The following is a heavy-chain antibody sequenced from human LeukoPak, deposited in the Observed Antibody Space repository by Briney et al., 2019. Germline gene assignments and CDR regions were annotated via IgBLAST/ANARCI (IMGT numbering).Heavy chain of an antibody. J-gene: IGHJ6*04. V-gene: IGHV3-33*01. CDR1: GMTFSSYG. D-gene: IGHD3-10*01. CDR3: ARDYGSGMDV. Sequence: GGSLRLSCAPFGMTFSSYGMHWVRQTPGKGLEWVAIIWYDGNDKYYADSVKGRFTISRDNYKNTLYLQMNSLRGEDTAVYYCARDYGSGMDVWGKGTMVTVSS. CDR2: IWYDGNDK.